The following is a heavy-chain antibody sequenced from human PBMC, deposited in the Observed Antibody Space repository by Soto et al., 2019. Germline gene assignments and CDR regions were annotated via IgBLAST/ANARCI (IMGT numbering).Heavy chain of an antibody. Sequence: PGGSLRLSCAASGFTFSRYWMYWVRQAPGKGLEWVSYISSSSSTIYYADSVKGRFTISRDNAKNSLYLQMNSLRAEDTAVYYCAREDRYCSSTSCYYYYYYMDVWGKGTTVTVSS. CDR2: ISSSSSTI. CDR3: AREDRYCSSTSCYYYYYYMDV. J-gene: IGHJ6*03. D-gene: IGHD2-2*01. CDR1: GFTFSRYW. V-gene: IGHV3-48*01.